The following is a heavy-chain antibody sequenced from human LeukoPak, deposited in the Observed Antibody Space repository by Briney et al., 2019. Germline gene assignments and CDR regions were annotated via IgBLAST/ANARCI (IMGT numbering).Heavy chain of an antibody. CDR2: IYYSGST. V-gene: IGHV4-61*01. CDR3: ARVSFWSGYPGYYYYYMDV. Sequence: PSETLSLTCTVSGGSISSGSYYWSWIRQPPGKGLEWIGYIYYSGSTNYNPPLKSRVTISVDTSKNQFSLKLSSVTAADTAVYYCARVSFWSGYPGYYYYYMDVWGKGTTVTVSS. D-gene: IGHD3-3*01. J-gene: IGHJ6*03. CDR1: GGSISSGSYY.